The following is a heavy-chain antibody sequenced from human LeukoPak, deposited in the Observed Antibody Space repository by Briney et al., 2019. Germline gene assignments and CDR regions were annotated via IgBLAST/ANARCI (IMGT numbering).Heavy chain of an antibody. CDR1: GFTFSSYS. D-gene: IGHD6-19*01. CDR3: ARDLMAVAGTGFDY. J-gene: IGHJ4*02. CDR2: ISRGGDYT. Sequence: PGGSLRLSCAASGFTFSSYSMNCVRQAPGKGLEWVSSISRGGDYTYSEDSVKGRFTISRDNAKDSLYLQLNSLRAEDTAVYYCARDLMAVAGTGFDYWGQGTLVTVSS. V-gene: IGHV3-21*01.